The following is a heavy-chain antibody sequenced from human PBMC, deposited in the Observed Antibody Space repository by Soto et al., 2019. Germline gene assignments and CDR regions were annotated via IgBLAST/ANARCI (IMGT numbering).Heavy chain of an antibody. J-gene: IGHJ4*02. CDR3: ARGSVVAIDD. Sequence: QLQLQESGSGLVKPSQTLSLTCAVSGGSISSGGYSWSWIRQPPGKGLEWIGYIYHSGSTYYIPSLKSRVTISVDTSQNQFSLKLSAVTAADTAVYYCARGSVVAIDDWGQATRVTVSS. CDR2: IYHSGST. CDR1: GGSISSGGYS. V-gene: IGHV4-30-2*01. D-gene: IGHD2-21*01.